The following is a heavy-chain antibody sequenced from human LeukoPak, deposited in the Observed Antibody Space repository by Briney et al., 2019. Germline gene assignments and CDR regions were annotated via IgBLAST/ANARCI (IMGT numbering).Heavy chain of an antibody. CDR3: ARDIAVAGTLVY. Sequence: ASVKVSCKASGYTFTGYYIHWVRQAPGQGLEWMGWINPNSGATTYGQKFQGRVFMTRDTSISTAYMELSSLRSDDTAVYYCARDIAVAGTLVYWGQGTLVTVSS. CDR2: INPNSGAT. D-gene: IGHD6-19*01. J-gene: IGHJ4*02. CDR1: GYTFTGYY. V-gene: IGHV1-2*02.